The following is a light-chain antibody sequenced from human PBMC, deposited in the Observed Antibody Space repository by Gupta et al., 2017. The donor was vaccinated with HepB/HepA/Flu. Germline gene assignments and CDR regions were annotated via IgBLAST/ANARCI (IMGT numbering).Light chain of an antibody. J-gene: IGKJ1*01. CDR1: QSVSSSY. V-gene: IGKV3-20*01. CDR3: QQYGSSPWT. CDR2: GAS. Sequence: ELVLTQSPGTLSLSPGERATPSCRASQSVSSSYLAWYQQKPGQAPRLLIYGASSRATGIPARFSGSGSGTDFTLTISRLEPEDFAVYYCQQYGSSPWTFGQGTKVEIK.